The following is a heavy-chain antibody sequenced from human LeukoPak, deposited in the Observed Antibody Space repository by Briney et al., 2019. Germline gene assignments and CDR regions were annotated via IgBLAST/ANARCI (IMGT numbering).Heavy chain of an antibody. CDR3: ARDHEGAGYSYGNSYYYYYMDV. CDR2: INPNSGGT. J-gene: IGHJ6*03. D-gene: IGHD5-18*01. Sequence: ASVKVSCKASGYTFTAYYMHWVRQAPGQGLEWMGRINPNSGGTNYAQKFQGRVTMTRDTSISTAYMELSRLRSDDTAVYYCARDHEGAGYSYGNSYYYYYMDVWGKGTTVTVSS. V-gene: IGHV1-2*06. CDR1: GYTFTAYY.